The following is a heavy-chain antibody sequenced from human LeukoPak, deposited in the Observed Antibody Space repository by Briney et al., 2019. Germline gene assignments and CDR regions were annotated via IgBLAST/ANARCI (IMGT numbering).Heavy chain of an antibody. V-gene: IGHV4-4*07. CDR3: AREGIYCSSTSCYGAAFDI. D-gene: IGHD2-2*01. J-gene: IGHJ3*02. CDR1: GGSINTYY. Sequence: SETLSLTCTVSGGSINTYYWSWIRQPAGKGLEWIGRIYSSGTTHYNPSLKSRVTMSVDTSKNQFSLKLSSVTAADTAVYYCAREGIYCSSTSCYGAAFDIWGQGTMVTVSS. CDR2: IYSSGTT.